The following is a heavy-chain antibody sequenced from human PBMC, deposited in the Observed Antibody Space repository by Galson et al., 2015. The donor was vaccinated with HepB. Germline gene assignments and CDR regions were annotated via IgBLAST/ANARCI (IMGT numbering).Heavy chain of an antibody. D-gene: IGHD2-21*01. V-gene: IGHV4-59*08. CDR2: IYYSGST. CDR3: ARILVDHYYYGMDV. CDR1: GGSISSYY. J-gene: IGHJ6*02. Sequence: SEPLSLTCTVSGGSISSYYWSWIRQPPGKGLEWIGYIYYSGSTNYNPSLKSRVTISVDTSKNQFSLKLSSVTAADTAVYYCARILVDHYYYGMDVWGQGTTVTVSS.